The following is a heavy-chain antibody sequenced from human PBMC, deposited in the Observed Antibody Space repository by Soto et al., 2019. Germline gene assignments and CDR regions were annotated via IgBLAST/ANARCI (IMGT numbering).Heavy chain of an antibody. CDR1: GFTFTSSA. J-gene: IGHJ6*02. V-gene: IGHV1-58*01. CDR3: AASTLVTAPPPGYYYHYYGMDV. CDR2: IVVGSGNT. D-gene: IGHD2-21*02. Sequence: SVKVSCKASGFTFTSSAVQWVRQARGQRLEWIGWIVVGSGNTNYAQKFQERVTITRDMSTSTAYMELSSLRSEDTAVYYCAASTLVTAPPPGYYYHYYGMDVWGQGTTVTVSS.